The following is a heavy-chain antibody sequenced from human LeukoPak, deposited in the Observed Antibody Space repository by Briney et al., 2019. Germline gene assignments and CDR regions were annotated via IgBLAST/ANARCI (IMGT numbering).Heavy chain of an antibody. CDR1: GFTFSSYS. CDR2: ISSSGSTI. Sequence: PGGSLRLSCAASGFTFSSYSMNWVRQAPGKGLEWVSYISSSGSTIYYADSVKGRFTISRDNAKNSLYLQMDSLRDEDTAVYYCTRDASGTYLNWFDPWGPGTLVTVSS. J-gene: IGHJ5*02. CDR3: TRDASGTYLNWFDP. D-gene: IGHD1-26*01. V-gene: IGHV3-48*02.